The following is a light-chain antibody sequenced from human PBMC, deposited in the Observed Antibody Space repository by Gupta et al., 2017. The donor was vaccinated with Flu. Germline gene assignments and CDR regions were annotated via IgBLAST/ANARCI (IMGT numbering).Light chain of an antibody. Sequence: ATLSVSPGDRATLSCRASQTVSSNLAWYQQKPGQAPRVLIYGASTRDTGVPARFSGFGSGTEFTLTISSRQSEDFAIYYCQQYNDGPPLTFGQGTRVEIK. CDR3: QQYNDGPPLT. V-gene: IGKV3-15*01. J-gene: IGKJ1*01. CDR1: QTVSSN. CDR2: GAS.